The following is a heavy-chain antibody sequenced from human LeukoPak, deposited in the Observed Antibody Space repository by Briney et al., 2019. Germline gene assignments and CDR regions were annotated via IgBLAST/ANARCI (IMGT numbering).Heavy chain of an antibody. D-gene: IGHD6-13*01. CDR3: ARDKRGIAAAGSYGMDV. J-gene: IGHJ6*02. CDR2: ISYDGSNK. V-gene: IGHV3-30-3*01. Sequence: GGSLRLSCAASGFTFSSYAMHWVRQAPGKGLEWVAVISYDGSNKYYADSVKGRFTISRGNAKNSLYLQMNSLRAEDTALYHCARDKRGIAAAGSYGMDVWGQGTTVTVSS. CDR1: GFTFSSYA.